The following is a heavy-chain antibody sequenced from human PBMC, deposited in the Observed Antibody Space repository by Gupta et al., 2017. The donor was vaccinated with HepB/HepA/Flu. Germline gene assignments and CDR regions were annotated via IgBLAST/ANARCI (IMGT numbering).Heavy chain of an antibody. CDR3: ASASGCSGGSCYGY. Sequence: EVQLWESGGGLVQPGGSLRLSCAHYGFTFSTYGMSWVRQAPGKGLEWVSEISGSGGSTYYADSVKGRFTISRDNSKNTLYLKMNSLRAEETAAYYCASASGCSGGSCYGYWGQGTLVTVSS. CDR2: ISGSGGST. D-gene: IGHD2-15*01. J-gene: IGHJ4*02. CDR1: GFTFSTYG. V-gene: IGHV3-23*01.